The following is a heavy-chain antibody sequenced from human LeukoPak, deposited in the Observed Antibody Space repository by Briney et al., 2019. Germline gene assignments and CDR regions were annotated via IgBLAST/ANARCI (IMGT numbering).Heavy chain of an antibody. CDR2: ISWDGGST. Sequence: GGSLRLSCAASGFTFDGYAMHWVRQAPGKGLEWVSFISWDGGSTYYADSVKGRFTISRDNSKNSLYLQMNSLRAEDTALYYCAKDMAAYYYSSGNIDYWGQGTLVTVSS. J-gene: IGHJ4*02. V-gene: IGHV3-43D*03. CDR1: GFTFDGYA. CDR3: AKDMAAYYYSSGNIDY. D-gene: IGHD3-10*01.